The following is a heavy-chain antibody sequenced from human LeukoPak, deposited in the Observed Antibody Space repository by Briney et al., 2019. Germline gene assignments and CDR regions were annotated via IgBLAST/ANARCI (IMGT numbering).Heavy chain of an antibody. D-gene: IGHD3-16*01. V-gene: IGHV4-59*01. Sequence: SETLSLTCTVSGDSISSFYWNWIRQPPGKGLEWIGYIYYSGSTNYNPSLKSRVTISVDTSKNQFSLKLCSMTAADTAVYYCARGGGWGNNWFDPWGQGTLVTVSS. CDR2: IYYSGST. CDR1: GDSISSFY. J-gene: IGHJ5*02. CDR3: ARGGGWGNNWFDP.